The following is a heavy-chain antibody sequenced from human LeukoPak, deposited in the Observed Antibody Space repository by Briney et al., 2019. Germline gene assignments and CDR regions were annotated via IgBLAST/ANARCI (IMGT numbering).Heavy chain of an antibody. CDR1: AFSFSTSGVG. V-gene: IGHV2-5*02. J-gene: IGHJ4*02. D-gene: IGHD4-11*01. CDR2: FYLDDDQ. CDR3: AHSGTTVPTEFDY. Sequence: SGPTLVNSRQTLTLTCTFSAFSFSTSGVGVGWIRQSPVKTLEWLALFYLDDDQRYSQALTSRLTITKDTSKNQVVLTMTNMDPVDTATYYCAHSGTTVPTEFDYWGQGTLVTVSS.